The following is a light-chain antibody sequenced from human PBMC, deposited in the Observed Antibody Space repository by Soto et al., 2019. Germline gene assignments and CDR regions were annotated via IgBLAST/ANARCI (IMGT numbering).Light chain of an antibody. J-gene: IGKJ5*01. CDR2: DAS. CDR3: QHRNGSFT. Sequence: EIVLTQSPDTLSLSPGERATLSCWASHSVTTHLAWFQQRPGQTPRLLIYDASTRAPGIPARFSGRGSGAFFTLTISSLDAEDFAVFCCQHRNGSFTFGQGTRLDI. V-gene: IGKV3-11*01. CDR1: HSVTTH.